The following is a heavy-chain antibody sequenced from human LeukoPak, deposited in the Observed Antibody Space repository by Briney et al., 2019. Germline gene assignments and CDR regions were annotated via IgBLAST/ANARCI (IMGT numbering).Heavy chain of an antibody. CDR2: ISWNSGSI. V-gene: IGHV3-9*01. CDR3: AKDLGEGGYCSSTSCYTERGLGYYYGMDV. J-gene: IGHJ6*02. CDR1: GFTFDDYA. Sequence: PGGSLRLSCAASGFTFDDYAMHWVRHAPGKGLEWVSGISWNSGSIGYADSVKGRFTISRDNAKNSLYLQMNSLRAEDTALYYCAKDLGEGGYCSSTSCYTERGLGYYYGMDVWGQGTTVTVSS. D-gene: IGHD2-2*02.